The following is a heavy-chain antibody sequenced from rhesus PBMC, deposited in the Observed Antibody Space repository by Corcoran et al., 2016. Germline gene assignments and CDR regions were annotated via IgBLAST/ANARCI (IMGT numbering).Heavy chain of an antibody. CDR2: ISGPSDKS. CDR3: VKNTGHIGHAYDF. V-gene: IGHV4-80*01. D-gene: IGHD2-21*01. CDR1: GFSIRNPC. J-gene: IGHJ4*01. Sequence: QVQLQESGPGLVKPSATLLLTCAVSGFSIRNPCWSLILQPPRSGMEWIWEISGPSDKSNYNSSLKSRVTISKDVAKNQVYLRMASGTAADTAVFYCVKNTGHIGHAYDFWGQGLRVTVSS.